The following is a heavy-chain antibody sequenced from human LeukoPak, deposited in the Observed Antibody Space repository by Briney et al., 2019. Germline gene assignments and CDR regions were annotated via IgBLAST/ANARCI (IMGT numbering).Heavy chain of an antibody. J-gene: IGHJ4*02. D-gene: IGHD5-12*01. V-gene: IGHV3-23*01. CDR1: GFTMASHA. CDR3: ARDVMPTVTSGGYFFDS. CDR2: ISGSDGTT. Sequence: GGSLRLSCAASGFTMASHAISWVRQVPGKGLEWVSAISGSDGTTHYADSVKGRLTISRDSSKHTLYLQMNSLRAEDTALYYCARDVMPTVTSGGYFFDSWGQGTLVIVSS.